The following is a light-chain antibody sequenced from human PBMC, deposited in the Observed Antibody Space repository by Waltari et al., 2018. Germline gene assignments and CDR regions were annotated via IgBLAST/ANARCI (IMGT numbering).Light chain of an antibody. V-gene: IGKV3D-15*01. CDR1: QHIYSN. CDR3: QQYNRWPPIT. J-gene: IGKJ5*01. Sequence: EIVMTQSPATLSVSPGERATLSCRASQHIYSNLAWYQQKPGQPPRLLIYDASTRATGIPARFTGSGSGTEFTLTISSLQSEDSAVYFCQQYNRWPPITFGQGTRLEIK. CDR2: DAS.